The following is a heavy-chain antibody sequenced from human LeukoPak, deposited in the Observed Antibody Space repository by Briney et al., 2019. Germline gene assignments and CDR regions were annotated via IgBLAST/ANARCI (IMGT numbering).Heavy chain of an antibody. Sequence: PSETLSLTCTVPGASISSYYWSWIRQPPGKGLEWIGDIYYSGSIKYNPSLKSRVTMSADTSKNQFSLKLSSVTAADTAIYYCARENPSGYYNRPIDYWGQGTLVTVSS. CDR3: ARENPSGYYNRPIDY. V-gene: IGHV4-59*01. D-gene: IGHD3-22*01. CDR1: GASISSYY. CDR2: IYYSGSI. J-gene: IGHJ4*02.